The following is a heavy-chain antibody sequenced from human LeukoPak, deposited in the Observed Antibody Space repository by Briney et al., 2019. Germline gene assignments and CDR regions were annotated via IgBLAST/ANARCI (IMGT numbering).Heavy chain of an antibody. J-gene: IGHJ4*02. D-gene: IGHD1-26*01. CDR2: ITTAGDT. CDR3: ARLSGKYSGDFDY. V-gene: IGHV3-13*01. Sequence: PGGSLRLSCAASGFTFSSYAVHWVRQATGKSLEWISAITTAGDTYYPGSVKGRFTISRENAKNSLYLQMNSLRAEDTAVYYCARLSGKYSGDFDYWGQGTLVTVSS. CDR1: GFTFSSYA.